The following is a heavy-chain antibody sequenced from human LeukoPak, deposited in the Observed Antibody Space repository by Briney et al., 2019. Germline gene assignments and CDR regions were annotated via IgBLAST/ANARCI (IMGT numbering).Heavy chain of an antibody. J-gene: IGHJ4*02. CDR3: ATDRGYSGYGTFDY. CDR1: GFTFSSYA. V-gene: IGHV3-30-3*01. Sequence: PGGSLRLSCAASGFTFSSYAMHWVRQAPGKGLEWVAVISYDGSNKYYADSVKGRFTISRDNSKNTLYLQMNSLKAEDAALYYCATDRGYSGYGTFDYWGQGTLVIVSS. D-gene: IGHD5-12*01. CDR2: ISYDGSNK.